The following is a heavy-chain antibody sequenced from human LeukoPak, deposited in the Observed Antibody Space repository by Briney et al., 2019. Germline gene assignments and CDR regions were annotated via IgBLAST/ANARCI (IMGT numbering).Heavy chain of an antibody. J-gene: IGHJ1*01. CDR3: ARGGGYYYDSSDYYREEYFKH. CDR2: ITGSGGST. Sequence: GGSLRLSCAASGFTFSSYAVSWVRQAPGKGLQWVSGITGSGGSTYYVDSVKGRFTISRDNSKNTLYLHMNSLRAEGTAVYYCARGGGYYYDSSDYYREEYFKHWGQGTLVTVSS. CDR1: GFTFSSYA. D-gene: IGHD3-22*01. V-gene: IGHV3-23*01.